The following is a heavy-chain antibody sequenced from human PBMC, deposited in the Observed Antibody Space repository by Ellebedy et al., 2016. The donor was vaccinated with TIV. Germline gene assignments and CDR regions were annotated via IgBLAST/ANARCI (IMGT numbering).Heavy chain of an antibody. J-gene: IGHJ4*02. Sequence: SETLSLTCTVSGGSISGSSYYWGWIRQPPGKGLEWIGSIYYSGSTYYNPSLKSRVTISVDTSKNQFSLKLSSVTAADTAVYYCARHSAITNFMVRGVMDYWGQGTLVTVSS. CDR1: GGSISGSSYY. D-gene: IGHD3-10*01. CDR2: IYYSGST. CDR3: ARHSAITNFMVRGVMDY. V-gene: IGHV4-39*01.